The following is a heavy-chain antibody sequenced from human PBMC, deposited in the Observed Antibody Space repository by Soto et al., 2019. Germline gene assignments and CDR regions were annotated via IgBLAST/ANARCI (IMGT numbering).Heavy chain of an antibody. CDR2: ISGGGDRT. V-gene: IGHV3-23*01. CDR1: GFTFINYA. D-gene: IGHD2-2*01. Sequence: EVQLLESGGGLVQPGGSLRLSGVGSGFTFINYAMNWVRQTPGKGLEWVSTISGGGDRTFDADTVKGRFTISRDNSKNTVNLQMNSLRADDTALYYCARKVLGSTSRPDWWYFDLWGRGTLVTVSS. CDR3: ARKVLGSTSRPDWWYFDL. J-gene: IGHJ2*01.